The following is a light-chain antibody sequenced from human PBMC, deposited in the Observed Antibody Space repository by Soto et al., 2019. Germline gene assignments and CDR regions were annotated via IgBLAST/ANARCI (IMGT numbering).Light chain of an antibody. CDR1: SSDVGAYNS. J-gene: IGLJ1*01. Sequence: QSALTQPASVSGSPGQSITISCTGTSSDVGAYNSVSWYQQHPGKAPKLIIYEVADRPSGVSNRFSGSQSGNTASLTISGLQDEEEAAYYCSSHNSRSTYVFGTGTKVTVL. CDR2: EVA. V-gene: IGLV2-14*01. CDR3: SSHNSRSTYV.